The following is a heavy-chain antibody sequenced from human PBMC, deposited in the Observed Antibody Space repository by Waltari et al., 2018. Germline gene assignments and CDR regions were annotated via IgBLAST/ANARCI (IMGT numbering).Heavy chain of an antibody. D-gene: IGHD4-17*01. V-gene: IGHV3-7*01. J-gene: IGHJ4*02. Sequence: VQLQESGPGLVKPSQTLSLTCTVSGGSISSGSYYWSWVRQAPGKGLEWVANIKQDGSEKYYVDSVKGRFTISRDNAKNSLYLQMNSLRAEDTAVYYCARVPRSSFDYWGQGTLVTVSS. CDR1: GGSISSGSYY. CDR2: IKQDGSEK. CDR3: ARVPRSSFDY.